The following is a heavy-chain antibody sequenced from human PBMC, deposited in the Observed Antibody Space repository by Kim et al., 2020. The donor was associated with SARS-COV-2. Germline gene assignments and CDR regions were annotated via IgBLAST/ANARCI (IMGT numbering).Heavy chain of an antibody. D-gene: IGHD5-18*01. Sequence: GGSLRLSCAASGFTFSSYGMHWVRQAPGKGLEWVAVISYDGSNKYYADSVKGRFTISRDNSKNTLYLQMNSLRAEDTAVYYCAKAQWIQLWLGFDYWGQGTLVTASS. J-gene: IGHJ4*02. CDR3: AKAQWIQLWLGFDY. CDR1: GFTFSSYG. CDR2: ISYDGSNK. V-gene: IGHV3-30*18.